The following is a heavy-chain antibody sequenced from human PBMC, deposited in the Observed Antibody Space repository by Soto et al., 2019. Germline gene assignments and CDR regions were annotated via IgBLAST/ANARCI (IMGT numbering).Heavy chain of an antibody. CDR3: ARIHNAIFGDVTFDS. Sequence: QLQLQESGPGLVKPSETLSLTCSVSGGPFSSGNYYWGWVRQPPGKGLEWLAAIHYSGKTSYNPSLRSRVSISVDTSRKQLSLDLSSVTAAATAVYYCARIHNAIFGDVTFDSWGQGTMVSVSS. CDR2: IHYSGKT. CDR1: GGPFSSGNYY. D-gene: IGHD3-10*01. V-gene: IGHV4-39*01. J-gene: IGHJ3*01.